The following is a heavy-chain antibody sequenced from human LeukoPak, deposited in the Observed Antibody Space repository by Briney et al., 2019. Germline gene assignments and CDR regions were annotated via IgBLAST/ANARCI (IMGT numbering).Heavy chain of an antibody. D-gene: IGHD3-3*01. CDR1: GYTFTGYY. Sequence: ASVKVSCKASGYTFTGYYMHWVRQAPGQGLEWMGWINPNSGNTNYAQKLQGRVTMTTDTSTSTAYMELRSLRSDDTAVYYCARVTPIDTIFGVVIFGPDYWGQGTLVTVSS. CDR3: ARVTPIDTIFGVVIFGPDY. J-gene: IGHJ4*02. CDR2: INPNSGNT. V-gene: IGHV1-18*04.